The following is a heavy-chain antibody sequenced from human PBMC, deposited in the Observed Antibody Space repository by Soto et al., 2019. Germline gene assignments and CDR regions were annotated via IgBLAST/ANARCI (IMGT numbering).Heavy chain of an antibody. V-gene: IGHV1-2*02. Sequence: WASVKVSCKASGYTFTAYYMHWLRQAPGQGLEWMGWINPNSGGTKYAQKFQGRVTMTNDTSISTAYMELSRLGSDDTAVYYCARGDFDSSANYYAGWFDPWGQGTLVTVSS. CDR2: INPNSGGT. CDR1: GYTFTAYY. CDR3: ARGDFDSSANYYAGWFDP. J-gene: IGHJ5*02. D-gene: IGHD3-22*01.